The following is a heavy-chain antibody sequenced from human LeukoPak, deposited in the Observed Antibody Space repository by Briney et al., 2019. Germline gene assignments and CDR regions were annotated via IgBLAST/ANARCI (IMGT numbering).Heavy chain of an antibody. J-gene: IGHJ5*02. CDR2: INSDGSIT. CDR1: GFTFSNYW. Sequence: GGSLRLSCAASGFTFSNYWMHWVRQAPGKGLVWVSNINSDGSITSYADSVKGRFSISRDNAKNTLYLQMNGLRAEDTAVYYCGRFSHPFAWGQGSLVTVSS. D-gene: IGHD2/OR15-2a*01. V-gene: IGHV3-74*01. CDR3: GRFSHPFA.